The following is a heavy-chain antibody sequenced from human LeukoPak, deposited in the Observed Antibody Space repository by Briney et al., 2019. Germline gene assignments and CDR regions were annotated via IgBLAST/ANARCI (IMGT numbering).Heavy chain of an antibody. CDR1: GGSISSYY. CDR3: ARATYSSSPNFDY. J-gene: IGHJ4*02. D-gene: IGHD6-6*01. Sequence: SETLSLTCTVSGGSISSYYWSWIRQPPGKGLEWIGYIYYSGSTNYNPSLKSRVTISADTSKNQFSLKLSSVTAADTAVYYCARATYSSSPNFDYWGQGTLVTVSS. CDR2: IYYSGST. V-gene: IGHV4-59*12.